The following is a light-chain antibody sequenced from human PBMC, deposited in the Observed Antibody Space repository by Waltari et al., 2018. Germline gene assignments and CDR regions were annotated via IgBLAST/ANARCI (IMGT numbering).Light chain of an antibody. CDR1: SLRSYY. Sequence: SSELTQDPAVSVALGQTVRITCQGDSLRSYYASWYQQKPGQAPVLVIYGKNNRPSGIPDRFSGSSSGNTASLTFTGAQAEDEADYYCNSRDSSGNHPEVFGGGTKLTVL. V-gene: IGLV3-19*01. CDR3: NSRDSSGNHPEV. J-gene: IGLJ3*02. CDR2: GKN.